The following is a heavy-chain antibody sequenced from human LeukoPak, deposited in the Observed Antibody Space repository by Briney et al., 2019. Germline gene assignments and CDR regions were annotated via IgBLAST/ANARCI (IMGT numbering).Heavy chain of an antibody. CDR1: GYSFSNHW. Sequence: GESLKISCKGSGYSFSNHWIGWVRQMPGKGLGWMGIIYPGDSDTRYSPSFQGQVTISADKSINTAYLQWSSLKASDAAMYYCARGCSSGWYFSFDPWGQGTLVTVSS. CDR3: ARGCSSGWYFSFDP. D-gene: IGHD6-19*01. V-gene: IGHV5-51*01. J-gene: IGHJ5*02. CDR2: IYPGDSDT.